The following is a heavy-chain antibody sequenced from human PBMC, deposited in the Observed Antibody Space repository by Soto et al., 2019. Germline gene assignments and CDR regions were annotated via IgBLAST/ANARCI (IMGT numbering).Heavy chain of an antibody. J-gene: IGHJ3*02. D-gene: IGHD2-15*01. CDR2: IIPVLGLA. CDR1: GGTFSTYS. Sequence: QVQLVQSGAEVKKPGSSVKVSCKASGGTFSTYSITWVRQAPGQGPEWMGRIIPVLGLANYAQKFHGRVTITADKSTSTAYMELSSLRSEDTAVYYCAKEAYCSAGSCLDYAFDIWGQGTMVTVSS. V-gene: IGHV1-69*02. CDR3: AKEAYCSAGSCLDYAFDI.